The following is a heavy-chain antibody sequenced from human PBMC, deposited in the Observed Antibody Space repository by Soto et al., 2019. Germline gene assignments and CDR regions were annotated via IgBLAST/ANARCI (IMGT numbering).Heavy chain of an antibody. Sequence: SVKGSCKASGFTFTSSSVQWVLQARGQRLEWIGWIVVGSGNTNYAQKFQERVTITRDMSTSTAYMELSSLRSEDTAVYYCAAGWELLLGAFDIWGQGTMVTVSS. V-gene: IGHV1-58*01. J-gene: IGHJ3*02. CDR2: IVVGSGNT. CDR3: AAGWELLLGAFDI. D-gene: IGHD1-26*01. CDR1: GFTFTSSS.